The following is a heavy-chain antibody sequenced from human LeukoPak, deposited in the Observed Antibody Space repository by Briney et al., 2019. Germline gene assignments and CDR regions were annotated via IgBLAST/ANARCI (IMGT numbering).Heavy chain of an antibody. Sequence: PGGSLRLSCAASGFTFSNYNMNWVRQAPGKGLEWVSSITSSSTYIYYADSVKGRFTISRDNAKNSLHLQMNSLRAEDTAVYYCARDPYSGNYGAYYYYYMDVWGKGTTVTISS. D-gene: IGHD1-26*01. J-gene: IGHJ6*03. CDR3: ARDPYSGNYGAYYYYYMDV. CDR2: ITSSSTYI. CDR1: GFTFSNYN. V-gene: IGHV3-21*01.